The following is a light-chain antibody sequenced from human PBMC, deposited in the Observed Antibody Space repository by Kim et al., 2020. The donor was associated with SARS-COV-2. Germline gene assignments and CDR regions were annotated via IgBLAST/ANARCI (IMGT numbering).Light chain of an antibody. CDR1: QVIRKF. CDR2: DVS. Sequence: ASVGDRVTIHCQATQVIRKFLNWYQQRPGKAPQLLIYDVSNLQTGVPSRFSGSGYGTEFTLTISSLQPEDFATYYCQQNDAFPITFGQGTRLEIK. CDR3: QQNDAFPIT. J-gene: IGKJ5*01. V-gene: IGKV1-33*01.